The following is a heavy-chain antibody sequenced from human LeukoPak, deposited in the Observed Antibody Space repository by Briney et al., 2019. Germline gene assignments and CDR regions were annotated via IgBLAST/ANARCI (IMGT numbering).Heavy chain of an antibody. D-gene: IGHD6-6*01. CDR2: IYYSGST. CDR3: ARGGGPLVVAPQPIDY. CDR1: GGSISSSSYY. Sequence: SETLSLTCTVSGGSISSSSYYWGWIRQPPGRGLEWIGSIYYSGSTYYNPSLKSRVTISVDTSKNQFSLKLSSVTAADTAVYYCARGGGPLVVAPQPIDYWGQGTLVTVSS. J-gene: IGHJ4*02. V-gene: IGHV4-39*07.